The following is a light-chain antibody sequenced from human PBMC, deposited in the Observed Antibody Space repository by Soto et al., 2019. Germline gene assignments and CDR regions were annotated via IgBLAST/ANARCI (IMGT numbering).Light chain of an antibody. CDR2: GAS. Sequence: EIVLTQSPGTLSLSPGERATLSCRASQSVTSSYLAWYQQEPGQAPRLLIYGASSRATGIPDRFSGSGSGTDFTLTITRLEPEDFAVYYCQHYGNSPLYTFGQGTKLEIK. CDR3: QHYGNSPLYT. V-gene: IGKV3-20*01. J-gene: IGKJ2*01. CDR1: QSVTSSY.